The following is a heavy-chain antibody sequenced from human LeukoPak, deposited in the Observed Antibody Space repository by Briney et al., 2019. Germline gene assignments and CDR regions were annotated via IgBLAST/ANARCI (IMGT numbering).Heavy chain of an antibody. CDR1: GFNVRTNY. V-gene: IGHV3-66*01. D-gene: IGHD5-18*01. CDR2: IYSGGST. Sequence: GGSLRLSCAASGFNVRTNYLSWVRQAPGKGLEWVSIIYSGGSTYYADSVKGRFTISRDNSKNTLYLQMNSLRAEDTAVYYCATGYSPGYYWGQGTLVTVSS. CDR3: ATGYSPGYY. J-gene: IGHJ4*02.